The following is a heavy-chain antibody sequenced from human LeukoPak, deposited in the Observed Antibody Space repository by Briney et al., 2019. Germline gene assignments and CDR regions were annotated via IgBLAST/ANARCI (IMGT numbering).Heavy chain of an antibody. D-gene: IGHD6-19*01. V-gene: IGHV1-2*02. J-gene: IGHJ4*02. CDR1: GYTFTGYY. CDR2: INPNSGGT. Sequence: GASVKVSCKASGYTFTGYYMHWVRQAPGQGLEWMGWINPNSGGTNYAQKFQGRDTMTRDTSISTAYMELSSLRSEDTAVYYCASSRSSGWQFDYWSQGTLVTVSS. CDR3: ASSRSSGWQFDY.